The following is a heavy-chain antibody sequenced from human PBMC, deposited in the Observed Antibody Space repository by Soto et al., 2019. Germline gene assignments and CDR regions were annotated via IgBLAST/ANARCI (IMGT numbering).Heavy chain of an antibody. CDR2: ISYDGSNK. V-gene: IGHV3-30*18. D-gene: IGHD5-18*01. J-gene: IGHJ6*02. CDR3: AKDWYSYGRGYYYGMDV. Sequence: PGGSLRLSCAASGFTFSSYGMHWVRQAPGKGLEWVAVISYDGSNKYYADSVKGRFTISRDNSKNTLYLQMNSLRAEDTAVYYCAKDWYSYGRGYYYGMDVWGQGTTVTVSS. CDR1: GFTFSSYG.